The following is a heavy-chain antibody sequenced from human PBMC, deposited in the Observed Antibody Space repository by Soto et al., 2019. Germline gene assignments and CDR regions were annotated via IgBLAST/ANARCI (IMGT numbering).Heavy chain of an antibody. Sequence: PSETLSLTCTVSGVPVSAYYWSWIRQPAGKGLEWIGRMYTSGSTDYNSSLKSRVTMSVDTSRNQCSLNLSSVTAADTGVYDCARVSWNYRGDACDIWGQGTKVTVS. D-gene: IGHD1-7*01. V-gene: IGHV4-4*07. CDR3: ARVSWNYRGDACDI. CDR2: MYTSGST. J-gene: IGHJ3*02. CDR1: GVPVSAYY.